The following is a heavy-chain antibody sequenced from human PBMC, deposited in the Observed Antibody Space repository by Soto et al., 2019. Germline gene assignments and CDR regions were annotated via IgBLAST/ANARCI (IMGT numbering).Heavy chain of an antibody. D-gene: IGHD2-2*01. V-gene: IGHV3-48*01. CDR1: GFTFGTYS. Sequence: EVQLVESGGGLVQPGGSLRLSCAASGFTFGTYSMNWVRQAPGKGLEWVSYISSSSSTIYYADSVKGRFTISRDNAKDSLYLQMNDLRAEDTAVYYCAREGGIVVYDYWGQGTLVTVSS. J-gene: IGHJ4*02. CDR2: ISSSSSTI. CDR3: AREGGIVVYDY.